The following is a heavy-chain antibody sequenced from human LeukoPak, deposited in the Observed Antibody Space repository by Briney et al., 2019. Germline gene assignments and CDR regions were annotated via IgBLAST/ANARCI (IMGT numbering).Heavy chain of an antibody. Sequence: GGSLRLSCAASGFTVSSNYVSWVRQAPWKGLERVSVVYSGGSTHYADSVKGRFTISRDNSKNTLYLHMNSLRAEDTAVYYCARRAAEWELLDYWGQGTLVTVSS. V-gene: IGHV3-66*01. CDR2: VYSGGST. CDR3: ARRAAEWELLDY. J-gene: IGHJ4*02. D-gene: IGHD1-26*01. CDR1: GFTVSSNY.